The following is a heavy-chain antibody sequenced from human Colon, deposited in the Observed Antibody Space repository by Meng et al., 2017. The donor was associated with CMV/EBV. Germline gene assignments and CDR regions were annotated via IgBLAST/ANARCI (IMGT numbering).Heavy chain of an antibody. CDR1: GFTFSSYA. J-gene: IGHJ4*02. V-gene: IGHV3-23*03. CDR3: AKGGNWGFWSFDY. CDR2: TYSGGSST. Sequence: GGSLRLSCAASGFTFSSYAMSWVRQAPGKGLEWVSVTYSGGSSTYYADSVKGRFTISRDNSKNTLYLQMNSLRAEDTAVYYCAKGGNWGFWSFDYWGQGTLVTVSS. D-gene: IGHD3-3*01.